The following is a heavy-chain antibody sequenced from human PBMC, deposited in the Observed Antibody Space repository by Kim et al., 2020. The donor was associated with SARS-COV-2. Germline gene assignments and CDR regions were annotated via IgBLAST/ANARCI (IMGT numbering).Heavy chain of an antibody. CDR1: GFTFSSYW. V-gene: IGHV3-74*01. D-gene: IGHD6-19*01. CDR3: ARRRAVAGLDY. J-gene: IGHJ4*02. CDR2: INSDGSST. Sequence: GGSLRLSCAASGFTFSSYWMHWVRQAPGKGLVWVSRINSDGSSTSYADSVKGRFTISRDNAKNTLYLQMNSLRAEDTAVYYCARRRAVAGLDYWGQGTLVTVSS.